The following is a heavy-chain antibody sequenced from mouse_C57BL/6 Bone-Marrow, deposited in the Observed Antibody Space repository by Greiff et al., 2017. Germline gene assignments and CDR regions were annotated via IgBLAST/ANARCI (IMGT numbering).Heavy chain of an antibody. CDR1: GYTFTSYW. J-gene: IGHJ2*01. V-gene: IGHV1-64*01. D-gene: IGHD1-1*01. CDR3: AKITTVVATGSDY. CDR2: IHPNSGST. Sequence: QVQLQQPGAELVKPGASVKLSCKASGYTFTSYWMHWVKQRPGQGLEWIGMIHPNSGSTNYNEKFKSKATLTVDKSSSTAYMQLSSLTSEDSAVYYRAKITTVVATGSDYWGQGTTLTVSS.